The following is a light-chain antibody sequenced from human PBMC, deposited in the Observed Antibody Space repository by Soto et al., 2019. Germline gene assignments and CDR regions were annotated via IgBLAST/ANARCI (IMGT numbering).Light chain of an antibody. CDR2: DAS. V-gene: IGKV1-5*01. CDR1: KNINTW. Sequence: DIQITQSPSTLSGYVGDRVTITCRASKNINTWVAWYQQKPGKAPKLLIYDASSLESGVPSRVSGSGSGTEFTLTISSLQPDDFATYYCQQYHSYLYTVGQGT. J-gene: IGKJ2*01. CDR3: QQYHSYLYT.